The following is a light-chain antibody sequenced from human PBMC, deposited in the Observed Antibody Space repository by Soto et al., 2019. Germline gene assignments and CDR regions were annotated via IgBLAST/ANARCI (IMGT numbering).Light chain of an antibody. Sequence: QLTQSPSSLSASVGDRVTITCRASQGISSNLAWYQQKPGRAPKLLIFGASTLQSGVPSRFSGSGSGTEFTLTISSLQPDDFATYYCQQYNTYSTFGQGTRLEIK. CDR1: QGISSN. CDR2: GAS. J-gene: IGKJ5*01. CDR3: QQYNTYST. V-gene: IGKV1-9*01.